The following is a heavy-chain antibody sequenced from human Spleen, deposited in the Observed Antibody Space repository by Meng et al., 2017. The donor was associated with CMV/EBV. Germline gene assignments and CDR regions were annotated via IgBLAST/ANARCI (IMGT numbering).Heavy chain of an antibody. D-gene: IGHD2-2*01. V-gene: IGHV3-7*01. CDR2: IKQDGSET. CDR1: GFTFSSYW. J-gene: IGHJ5*02. Sequence: GESLKISCEASGFTFSSYWMSWVRQAPGKGLEWVANIKQDGSETYYVDSVKGRFTISRDNAKNSVYLQMNSLRGEDTAVYYCTRGAGFCSGTTCYLWFDPWGQGTLVTVSS. CDR3: TRGAGFCSGTTCYLWFDP.